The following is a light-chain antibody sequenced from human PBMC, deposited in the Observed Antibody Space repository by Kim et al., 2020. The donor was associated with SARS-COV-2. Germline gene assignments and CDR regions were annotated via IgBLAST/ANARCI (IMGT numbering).Light chain of an antibody. CDR3: TSYSGSDTWV. CDR1: SSHIVAYNF. J-gene: IGLJ3*02. V-gene: IGLV2-14*03. CDR2: DVT. Sequence: HSIPLSCTGSSSHIVAYNFVSWFQHHPGKAPKLMIYDVTKWPSGISDRFSGSKSGNTASLTISELQAEDEADYYCTSYSGSDTWVFGGGTQLTVL.